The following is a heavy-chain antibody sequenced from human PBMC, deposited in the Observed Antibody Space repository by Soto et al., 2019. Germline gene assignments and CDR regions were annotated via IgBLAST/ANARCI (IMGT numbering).Heavy chain of an antibody. CDR2: IYWNDDK. CDR1: GFSLSTSGVG. Sequence: SGPTLVNPTQTLTLTCTFSGFSLSTSGVGVGWIRQPPGKALEWLALIYWNDDKRYSPSLKSRHTITKDTSKNQVVLTMTNMDPVDTATYYCAHRRGEVVVVPAAILDFDYWGQGTLVTVSS. D-gene: IGHD2-2*02. V-gene: IGHV2-5*01. J-gene: IGHJ4*02. CDR3: AHRRGEVVVVPAAILDFDY.